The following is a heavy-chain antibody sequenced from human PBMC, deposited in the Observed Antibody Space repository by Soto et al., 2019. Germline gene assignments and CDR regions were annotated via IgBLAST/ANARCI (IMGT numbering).Heavy chain of an antibody. CDR1: AGSFSHYY. D-gene: IGHD6-19*01. CDR2: IKHSGSS. CDR3: ARGGSSDWQVALDI. Sequence: LSLTCAVYAGSFSHYYWNWIRQSPGKGLEWIGKIKHSGSSNYNPSLRSRVSISVNMSKNQFSLRLTSVTAADTAVYYCARGGSSDWQVALDIWCQGTMVTVSS. J-gene: IGHJ3*02. V-gene: IGHV4-34*01.